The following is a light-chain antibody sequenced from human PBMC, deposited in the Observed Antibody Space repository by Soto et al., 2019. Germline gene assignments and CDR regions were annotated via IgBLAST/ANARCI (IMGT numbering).Light chain of an antibody. J-gene: IGLJ1*01. Sequence: SYELTQPPSVSVAPGQTARITCGGNNIGSKNVYWFQQKPGQAPVLVVYDDTDRPSGIPERFSGSNSENTATLTISRVEAGDEADYYCEVWDRSSDRYVFGIGTKVTV. V-gene: IGLV3-21*02. CDR2: DDT. CDR3: EVWDRSSDRYV. CDR1: NIGSKN.